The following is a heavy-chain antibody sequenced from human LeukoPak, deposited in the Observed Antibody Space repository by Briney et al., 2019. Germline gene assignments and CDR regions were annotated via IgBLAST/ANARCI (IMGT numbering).Heavy chain of an antibody. CDR2: ISPKNGGT. Sequence: VKVSCKASGYTLTDYYMHWVRQAPGQGLEWMGWISPKNGGTDYAQKFQGRVTMTRDTSVNTAYMELTSLRSDDTAVYFCARRTTVTSGFGYWGQGTLVTVSS. CDR1: GYTLTDYY. J-gene: IGHJ4*02. CDR3: ARRTTVTSGFGY. V-gene: IGHV1-2*02. D-gene: IGHD4-17*01.